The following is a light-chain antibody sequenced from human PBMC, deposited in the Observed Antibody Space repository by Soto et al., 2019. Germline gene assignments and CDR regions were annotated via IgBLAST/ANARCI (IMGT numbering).Light chain of an antibody. J-gene: IGLJ1*01. CDR1: SSDVGGYNF. CDR3: AAWDDSLSGFYV. Sequence: QSVLTQPASVSGSPGQSITISCTGTSSDVGGYNFVSWYQQHPGEAPKLIIYEVSNRPSGVSYRFSASKSGNTASLTISGLRSEDEADYYCAAWDDSLSGFYVFGTGTKVTVL. CDR2: EVS. V-gene: IGLV2-14*01.